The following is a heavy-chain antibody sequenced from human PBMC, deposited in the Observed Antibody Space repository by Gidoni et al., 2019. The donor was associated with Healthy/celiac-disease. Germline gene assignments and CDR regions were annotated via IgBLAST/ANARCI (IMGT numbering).Heavy chain of an antibody. CDR2: INHSGST. V-gene: IGHV4-34*01. CDR3: ARGSRGSNWFDP. J-gene: IGHJ5*02. CDR1: GGSFSGYY. Sequence: QVQLQQLGAGLLKPSETLSLTCAVSGGSFSGYYWSWIRQPPGKGLEWIGEINHSGSTNYNPSLKSRVTISVDTSKNQFSLKLSAVTAADTAVYYCARGSRGSNWFDPWGQGTLVTVSS.